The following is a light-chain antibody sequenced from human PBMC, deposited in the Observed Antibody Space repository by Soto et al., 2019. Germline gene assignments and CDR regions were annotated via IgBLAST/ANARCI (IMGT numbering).Light chain of an antibody. J-gene: IGKJ4*01. Sequence: EIVLTQSPGTLSLSPGERATLSCRASQSVSSSYLAWYQQKPGQAPRLLIYGPSSRATGIPDTFSGSGSGTDFTLTISRLEPEDFALYYCQQYGSSPPTLTFGGGTKVEIK. CDR1: QSVSSSY. CDR2: GPS. V-gene: IGKV3-20*01. CDR3: QQYGSSPPTLT.